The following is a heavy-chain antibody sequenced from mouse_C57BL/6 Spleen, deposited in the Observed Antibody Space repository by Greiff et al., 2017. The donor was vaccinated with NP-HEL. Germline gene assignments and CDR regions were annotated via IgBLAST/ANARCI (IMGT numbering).Heavy chain of an antibody. CDR2: INPGSGGT. J-gene: IGHJ1*03. V-gene: IGHV1-54*01. Sequence: VQLQQSGAELVRPGTSVKVSCKASGYAFTNYLIEWVKQRPGQGLEWIGVINPGSGGTNYNEKFKGKATLTADKSSSTAYMQLSSLTSEDSAVYFCARGDYYGSSYFYWYFDVWGTGTTVTVSS. CDR1: GYAFTNYL. D-gene: IGHD1-1*01. CDR3: ARGDYYGSSYFYWYFDV.